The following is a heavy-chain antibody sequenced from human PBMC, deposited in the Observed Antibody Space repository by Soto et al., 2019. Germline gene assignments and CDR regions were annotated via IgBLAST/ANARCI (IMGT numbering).Heavy chain of an antibody. D-gene: IGHD2-8*01. J-gene: IGHJ4*02. CDR2: IGTAGDT. Sequence: EVQLVESGGGLVQPGGSLRLSCAASGFTFGSYDMHWVRQATGKGLEWVSAIGTAGDTYYPGSVKGRFTISRENAKNSLYLQMNSLRAGDTAVYYCARGVGGYCTNGVCYTGYYFDYWGQGTLVTVSS. CDR1: GFTFGSYD. V-gene: IGHV3-13*01. CDR3: ARGVGGYCTNGVCYTGYYFDY.